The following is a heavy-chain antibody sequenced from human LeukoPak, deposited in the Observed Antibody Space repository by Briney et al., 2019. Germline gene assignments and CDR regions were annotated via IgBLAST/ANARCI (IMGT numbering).Heavy chain of an antibody. CDR1: GYTFTGYY. J-gene: IGHJ4*02. V-gene: IGHV1-2*02. CDR3: ALVGATTLGVFDY. D-gene: IGHD1-26*01. CDR2: INPNSGGT. Sequence: ASVKASCKASGYTFTGYYMHWVRQAPGQGLEWMGWINPNSGGTNYAQKFQGRVMITADKSTSTAYMELSSLRSEDTAVYYCALVGATTLGVFDYWGQGTLVTVSS.